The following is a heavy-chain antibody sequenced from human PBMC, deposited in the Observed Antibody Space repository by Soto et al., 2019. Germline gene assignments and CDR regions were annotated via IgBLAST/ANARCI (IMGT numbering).Heavy chain of an antibody. CDR2: LSSPGNTI. CDR3: ARSRGFDQKWFDS. CDR1: GFNFRSYS. D-gene: IGHD3-9*01. J-gene: IGHJ5*01. Sequence: PGGSLRLSCVAFGFNFRSYSMNWVRQAPGKGLEWISFLSSPGNTIYYADSVRGRFTISRDNAKNSLYLQRNDLKHEDTAVYYCARSRGFDQKWFDSWGQGTQVTVSS. V-gene: IGHV3-48*02.